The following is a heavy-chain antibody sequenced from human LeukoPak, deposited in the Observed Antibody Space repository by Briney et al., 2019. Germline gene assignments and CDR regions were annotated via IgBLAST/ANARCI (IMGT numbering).Heavy chain of an antibody. V-gene: IGHV3-30-3*01. Sequence: GRSLRLACAASGFTFSSYAMFWVRQAPGKGLEWVTIISKDGSDTFYADSVKGRFTISRDNARNTLYLQMNSLRAEDTAVYYCVSGSLQSGYNFDYWGQGALVTVSS. CDR3: VSGSLQSGYNFDY. CDR1: GFTFSSYA. J-gene: IGHJ4*02. D-gene: IGHD3-3*01. CDR2: ISKDGSDT.